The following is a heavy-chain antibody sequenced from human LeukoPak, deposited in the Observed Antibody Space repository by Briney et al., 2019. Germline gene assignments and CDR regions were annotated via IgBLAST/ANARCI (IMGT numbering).Heavy chain of an antibody. D-gene: IGHD2-21*01. CDR2: INPNSGGT. V-gene: IGHV1-2*02. J-gene: IGHJ6*04. CDR3: ARDNGDVVAPLMDV. CDR1: GYTFTGYY. Sequence: ASVKVSCKASGYTFTGYYMHWVRQAPGQGLEWMGWINPNSGGTNYAQKFQGRVTMTRDTSISTAYMELSRLRSDDTAVYYCARDNGDVVAPLMDVWGKGTTVTISS.